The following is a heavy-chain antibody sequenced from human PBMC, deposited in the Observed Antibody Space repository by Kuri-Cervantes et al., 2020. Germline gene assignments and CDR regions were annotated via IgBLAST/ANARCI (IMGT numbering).Heavy chain of an antibody. CDR3: ARAEYYDSIPPDAFDF. CDR1: GVSISGYY. J-gene: IGHJ3*01. Sequence: SETLSLTCTVSGVSISGYYWSWIRQTPGKGLEWIWYIYYSGSTNYSPSLKRRVTISVDTSKNQFSLKLSSVTAADTAVYYCARAEYYDSIPPDAFDFWGQGTMVTVSS. D-gene: IGHD3-22*01. V-gene: IGHV4-59*01. CDR2: IYYSGST.